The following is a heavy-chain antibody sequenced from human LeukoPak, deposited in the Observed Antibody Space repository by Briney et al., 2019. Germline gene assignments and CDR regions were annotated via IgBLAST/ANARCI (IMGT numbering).Heavy chain of an antibody. D-gene: IGHD5-12*01. Sequence: GASVKVSCKASGYTFTSYDINWVRKATGQGLEWRGCMNPNSGNTGYAQKFQGRVTMTRNTSISTAYMELSSLRSEDTAVYYCAGGGGGDMNGYDPFDYWGQGTLVTVSS. CDR1: GYTFTSYD. CDR3: AGGGGGDMNGYDPFDY. CDR2: MNPNSGNT. V-gene: IGHV1-8*01. J-gene: IGHJ4*02.